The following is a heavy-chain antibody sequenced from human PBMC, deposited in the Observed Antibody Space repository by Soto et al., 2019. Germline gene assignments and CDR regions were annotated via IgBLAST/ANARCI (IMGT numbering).Heavy chain of an antibody. CDR3: ARIPLEQQQPGYYYNGMDV. CDR1: GYTFTDYY. D-gene: IGHD6-13*01. Sequence: ASVKVSCKASGYTFTDYYIYWVRQAPGQGLELMGWINPNSGGTNYAQKFQGRVTMTRDTSISTSYMEVNWLRSDDTAVYYCARIPLEQQQPGYYYNGMDVWGEGTTVTVSS. V-gene: IGHV1-2*02. CDR2: INPNSGGT. J-gene: IGHJ6*04.